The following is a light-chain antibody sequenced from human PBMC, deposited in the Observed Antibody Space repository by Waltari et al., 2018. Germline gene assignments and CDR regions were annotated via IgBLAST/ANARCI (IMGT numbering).Light chain of an antibody. J-gene: IGLJ3*02. CDR2: GKD. Sequence: SSELTQGPAVSVALGQTVKITCQGDFLRTYYASWYRVKPGHAPVLVLFGKDKRPSGIPDRISGYTSGTTSSLTITGAQAEDEADYYCHSRKGRDNQVVFGGGTQLTVL. V-gene: IGLV3-19*01. CDR1: FLRTYY. CDR3: HSRKGRDNQVV.